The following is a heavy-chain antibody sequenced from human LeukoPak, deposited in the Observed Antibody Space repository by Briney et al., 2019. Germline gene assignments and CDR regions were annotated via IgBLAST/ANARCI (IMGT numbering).Heavy chain of an antibody. Sequence: GASVKVSCTASGYTFTSYAMHWVRQAPGQRREWMGWINAGNGNTKYSQKFQGRVTITRDTSASTAYMELSSLRSEDTAVYYCARPASPGYYYDTWFDPWGQGTLVTVSS. D-gene: IGHD3-22*01. V-gene: IGHV1-3*01. CDR2: INAGNGNT. CDR3: ARPASPGYYYDTWFDP. CDR1: GYTFTSYA. J-gene: IGHJ5*02.